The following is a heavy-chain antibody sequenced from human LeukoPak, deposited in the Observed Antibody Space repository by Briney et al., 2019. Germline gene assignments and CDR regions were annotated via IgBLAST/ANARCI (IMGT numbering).Heavy chain of an antibody. Sequence: GGSLRLSCAASGFTFDDYAMHWVRQAPGKGLEWVSGISWNSGSIGYADSVKGRFTISRDNSKNTLYLQMNSLRAEDTAVYYCAKGGWYYDSSGYYLFDYWGQGTLVTVSS. D-gene: IGHD3-22*01. J-gene: IGHJ4*02. CDR3: AKGGWYYDSSGYYLFDY. CDR2: ISWNSGSI. V-gene: IGHV3-9*01. CDR1: GFTFDDYA.